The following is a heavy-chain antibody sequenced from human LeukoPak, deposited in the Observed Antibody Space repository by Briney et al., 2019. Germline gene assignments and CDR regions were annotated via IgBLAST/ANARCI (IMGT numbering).Heavy chain of an antibody. V-gene: IGHV3-49*03. Sequence: PGGSLRLSCTASGFTFGDYAMSWFRQAPGKGLEWVGFIRSKAYGGTTEYAASVKGRFTISRDDSKSIAYLQMNSLKTEDTAVYYCTRKGKEDFWSGYYIGVSWFDPWGQGTLVTVSS. J-gene: IGHJ5*02. CDR3: TRKGKEDFWSGYYIGVSWFDP. CDR1: GFTFGDYA. CDR2: IRSKAYGGTT. D-gene: IGHD3-3*01.